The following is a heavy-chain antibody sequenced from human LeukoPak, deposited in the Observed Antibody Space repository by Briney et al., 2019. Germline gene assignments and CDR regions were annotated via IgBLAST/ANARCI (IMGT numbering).Heavy chain of an antibody. D-gene: IGHD5-18*01. CDR3: ARAPSGFTYGPGDH. CDR1: GGTFSSYA. CDR2: IIPIFGTA. V-gene: IGHV1-69*13. J-gene: IGHJ4*02. Sequence: GASVNVSCKASGGTFSSYAISWVRQAPGQGLEWMGGIIPIFGTANYAQKFQGRVTITADESTSTAYMELSSLRSEDTAVYYCARAPSGFTYGPGDHWGQGTLVTVSS.